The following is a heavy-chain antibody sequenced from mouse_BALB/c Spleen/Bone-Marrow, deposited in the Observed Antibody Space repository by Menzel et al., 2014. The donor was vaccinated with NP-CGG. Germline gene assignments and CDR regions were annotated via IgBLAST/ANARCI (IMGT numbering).Heavy chain of an antibody. D-gene: IGHD1-1*01. CDR3: ARRGDYYGAMDY. Sequence: QVHVKQSGVELVKPGASVKLSCKASGYIFTNCWMHWVKQRPGQGLSWIGEINPTNGRSNYNEKFKSKATLTVDKSSSTAYMQLSSLTSEESAVYYCARRGDYYGAMDYWGQGTSVTVSS. J-gene: IGHJ4*01. V-gene: IGHV1S81*02. CDR1: GYIFTNCW. CDR2: INPTNGRS.